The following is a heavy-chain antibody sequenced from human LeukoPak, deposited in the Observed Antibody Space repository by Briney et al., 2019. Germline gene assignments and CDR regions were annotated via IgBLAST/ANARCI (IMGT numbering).Heavy chain of an antibody. Sequence: GGSLRLSCAASGFTFSSYEMNWVRQAPGKGLEWVSYISSSGSTIYYADSVKGRFTISRDNAKNSLYLQMNSLRAEDTAVYYCATTGVRYFDWPYYYMDVWGKGTTVTISS. V-gene: IGHV3-48*03. CDR2: ISSSGSTI. J-gene: IGHJ6*03. D-gene: IGHD3-9*01. CDR1: GFTFSSYE. CDR3: ATTGVRYFDWPYYYMDV.